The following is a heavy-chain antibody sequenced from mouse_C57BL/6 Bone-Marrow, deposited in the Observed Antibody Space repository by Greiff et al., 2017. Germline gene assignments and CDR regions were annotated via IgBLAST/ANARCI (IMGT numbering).Heavy chain of an antibody. CDR3: ARRGLLRPRDY. Sequence: VQLQQSGAELARPGASVKLSCKASGYTFTSYGISWVKQRTGQGLEWIGEIYPRSGNTYYNEKFKGKATLTADKSSSTAYMELRSLPSEDSAVYFCARRGLLRPRDYWGQGTSVTVSS. V-gene: IGHV1-81*01. CDR2: IYPRSGNT. CDR1: GYTFTSYG. D-gene: IGHD1-2*01. J-gene: IGHJ4*01.